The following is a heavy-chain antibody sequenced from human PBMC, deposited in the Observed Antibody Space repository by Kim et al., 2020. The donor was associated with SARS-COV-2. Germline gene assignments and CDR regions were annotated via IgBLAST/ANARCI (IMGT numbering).Heavy chain of an antibody. J-gene: IGHJ3*02. CDR2: ISRSSTYI. CDR3: ARTRDGYSLKDAFDM. D-gene: IGHD4-4*01. V-gene: IGHV3-21*06. Sequence: GGSLRLSCAASGFIFSTYGMNWVRQAPGKGLEWVSFISRSSTYISQADSVKGRFTISRDNAKNSLFLQMSSLRAEATAVYYSARTRDGYSLKDAFDMWG. CDR1: GFIFSTYG.